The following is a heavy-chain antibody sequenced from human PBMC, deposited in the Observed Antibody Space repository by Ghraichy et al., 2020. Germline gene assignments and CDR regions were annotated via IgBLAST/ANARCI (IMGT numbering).Heavy chain of an antibody. CDR2: SFSNDEK. CDR1: GISLRNTTMG. CDR3: ARMVDYDYIAGTRYYSLDP. J-gene: IGHJ5*02. Sequence: SGPTLVKPKDTLTLTCTVSGISLRNTTMGVSWIRQPPGKALEWLAHSFSNDEKSYRRQLRSRLSISRDTSKSQVVLRMSNMDPVDTGTYFCARMVDYDYIAGTRYYSLDPWGPGTLVTVSS. D-gene: IGHD3/OR15-3a*01. V-gene: IGHV2-26*02.